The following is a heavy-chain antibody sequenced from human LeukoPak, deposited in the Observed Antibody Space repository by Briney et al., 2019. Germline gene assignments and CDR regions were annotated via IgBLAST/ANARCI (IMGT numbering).Heavy chain of an antibody. CDR1: GGSFSGYY. D-gene: IGHD3-16*02. CDR3: ARAPYDYVWGSYRPGPLDV. Sequence: SETLSLTCAVYGGSFSGYYGSWIHQPPGKGLEWIGEINHSGSTNYNPSLKSRVTRSVDTSKNQFSLKLSSVTAADTAVYYCARAPYDYVWGSYRPGPLDVWGKGTTVTVSS. CDR2: INHSGST. J-gene: IGHJ6*04. V-gene: IGHV4-34*01.